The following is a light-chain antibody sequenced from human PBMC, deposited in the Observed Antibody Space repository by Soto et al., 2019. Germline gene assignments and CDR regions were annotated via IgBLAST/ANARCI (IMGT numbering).Light chain of an antibody. CDR2: GTS. Sequence: EIVLTQSPGTLPLSPGERATLPCRASQSVKSSYLAWYQHKPGQAPRLLIYGTSSRATGIPDRFSGSGSGTDFTLTISRLEPEDFAVYYCQQYGSSGTFGQGTKVDIK. CDR3: QQYGSSGT. V-gene: IGKV3-20*01. J-gene: IGKJ1*01. CDR1: QSVKSSY.